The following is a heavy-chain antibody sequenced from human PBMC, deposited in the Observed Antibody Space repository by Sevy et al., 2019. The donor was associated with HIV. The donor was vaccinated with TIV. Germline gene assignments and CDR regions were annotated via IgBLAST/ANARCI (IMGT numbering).Heavy chain of an antibody. CDR3: ARDDVIGTRGIDY. V-gene: IGHV4-38-2*02. CDR1: GYSISRGYY. Sequence: SERLSLTCTVSGYSISRGYYWGWIRQPPGKGLEWIGSIYHSGSTYYNPSLKSRVTISVDTSKNQFSLKLSSVTAADTAVYYCARDDVIGTRGIDYWGQGTLVTVSS. CDR2: IYHSGST. D-gene: IGHD1-20*01. J-gene: IGHJ4*02.